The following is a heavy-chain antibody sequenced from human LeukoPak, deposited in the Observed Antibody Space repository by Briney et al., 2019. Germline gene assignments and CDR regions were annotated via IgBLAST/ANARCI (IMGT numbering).Heavy chain of an antibody. J-gene: IGHJ4*02. CDR2: INQDGTEK. Sequence: PGGSLRLSCAASGFTFSSYWMSWVRQAPGEGLEWGAKINQDGTEKAYVDSVRGRFTISRDNAKNSLFLQMNSLRAEDTAVYYCARGPPIAAAGTWWGQGTLVTVSS. D-gene: IGHD6-13*01. CDR3: ARGPPIAAAGTW. V-gene: IGHV3-7*03. CDR1: GFTFSSYW.